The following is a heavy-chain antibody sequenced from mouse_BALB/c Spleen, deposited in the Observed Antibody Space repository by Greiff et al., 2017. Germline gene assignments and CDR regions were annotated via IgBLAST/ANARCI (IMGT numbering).Heavy chain of an antibody. J-gene: IGHJ3*01. CDR2: IYPYNGGT. Sequence: VQLQQSGPELVKPGASVKISCKASGYTFTDYNMHWVKQSHGKSLEWIGYIYPYNGGTGYNQKFKSKATLTVDNSSSTAYMVLRSLTSEDSAVYYCTSSYGNSFAYWGQGTLVTVSA. D-gene: IGHD2-10*02. CDR3: TSSYGNSFAY. CDR1: GYTFTDYN. V-gene: IGHV1S29*02.